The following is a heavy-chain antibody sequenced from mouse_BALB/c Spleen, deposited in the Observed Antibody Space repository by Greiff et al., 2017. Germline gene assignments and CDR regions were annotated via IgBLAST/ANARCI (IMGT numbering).Heavy chain of an antibody. J-gene: IGHJ2*01. V-gene: IGHV5-17*02. D-gene: IGHD2-3*01. CDR2: ISSGSSTT. CDR3: AKFYDGDYFEY. Sequence: DVKLVESGGGLVQPGGSRKLSCAASGFTFSSFGMYWVRQAPEKGLEWVAYISSGSSTTYYADTGKGRFTISRANPKNTLFLQMTSLRSEDTAMYYCAKFYDGDYFEYWGQGTTLTVSA. CDR1: GFTFSSFG.